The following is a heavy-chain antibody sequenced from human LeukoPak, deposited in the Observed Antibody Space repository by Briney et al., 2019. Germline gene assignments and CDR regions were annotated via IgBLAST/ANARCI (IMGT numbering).Heavy chain of an antibody. Sequence: GRSLRLSCAASGFTFSSYAMQWVRQAPGKGLEWVAVISYDGSNKYYADSVKGRFTISRDNSKNTLYLQMNSLRAEDTTVYYCARDGSNYDFWSGYYAPPTLYGMDVWGQGTTVTVSS. CDR2: ISYDGSNK. J-gene: IGHJ6*02. V-gene: IGHV3-30-3*01. CDR3: ARDGSNYDFWSGYYAPPTLYGMDV. D-gene: IGHD3-3*01. CDR1: GFTFSSYA.